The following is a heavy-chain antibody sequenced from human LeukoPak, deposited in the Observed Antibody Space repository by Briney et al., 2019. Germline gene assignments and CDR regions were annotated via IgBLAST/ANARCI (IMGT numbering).Heavy chain of an antibody. D-gene: IGHD3-3*01. Sequence: GASVKVPCKASGYTFTGYYMHWVRQAPGQGLEWMGWINPNSGGTNYAQKFQGRVTMTRDTSISTAYMELSRLRSDDTAVYYCASWDTIFGVALTRNYYFDYWGQGTLVTVSS. CDR3: ASWDTIFGVALTRNYYFDY. CDR2: INPNSGGT. V-gene: IGHV1-2*02. CDR1: GYTFTGYY. J-gene: IGHJ4*02.